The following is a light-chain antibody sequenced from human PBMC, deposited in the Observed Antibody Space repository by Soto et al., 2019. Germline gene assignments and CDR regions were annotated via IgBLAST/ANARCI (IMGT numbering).Light chain of an antibody. CDR3: QQYNNWPPIT. CDR1: QSVTSN. J-gene: IGKJ5*01. Sequence: EIVMTQSPATLSVSPGERATLSCRASQSVTSNLACYQQKPGQAPRLLIYGASTRATGIPARFSGSGSGTEFTLTISSLQSEDFAVYYGQQYNNWPPITFGQGTRLEI. V-gene: IGKV3-15*01. CDR2: GAS.